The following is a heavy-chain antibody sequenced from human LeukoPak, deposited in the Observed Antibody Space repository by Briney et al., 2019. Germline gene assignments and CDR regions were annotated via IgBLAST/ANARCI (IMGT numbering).Heavy chain of an antibody. Sequence: GSLRLSCTASGFTFSDYAMSWLRQAPGKGLEWIGRIYTSGSTNYNPSLKSRVTMSVDTSKNQFSLKLSSVTAADTAVYYCGSNVIGWRALDHWGQGTLVTVSS. V-gene: IGHV4-4*07. D-gene: IGHD6-19*01. CDR2: IYTSGST. J-gene: IGHJ4*02. CDR3: GSNVIGWRALDH. CDR1: GFTFSDYA.